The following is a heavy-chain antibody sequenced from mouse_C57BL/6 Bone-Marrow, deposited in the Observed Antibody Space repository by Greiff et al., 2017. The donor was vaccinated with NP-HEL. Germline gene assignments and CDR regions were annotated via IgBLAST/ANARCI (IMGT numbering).Heavy chain of an antibody. CDR1: GYTFTSYW. CDR3: ADYGSSY. V-gene: IGHV1-64*01. Sequence: QVHVKQSGAELVKPGASVKLSCKASGYTFTSYWMHWVKQRPGQGLEWIGMIHPNSGSTNYNEKFKSKATLTVDKSSSTAYMQLSSLTSEDSAVYYCADYGSSYWGQGTTLTVSS. D-gene: IGHD1-1*01. J-gene: IGHJ2*01. CDR2: IHPNSGST.